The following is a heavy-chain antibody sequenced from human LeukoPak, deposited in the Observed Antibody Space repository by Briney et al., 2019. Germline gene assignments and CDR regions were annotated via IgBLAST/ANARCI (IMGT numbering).Heavy chain of an antibody. CDR3: ARDRAYYYDSSGYHGTFDI. CDR1: GGSFSNYY. V-gene: IGHV4-34*01. CDR2: IDYNDFT. Sequence: SETLSLTCAVYGGSFSNYYWGWIRQPPGKGLEWMGNIDYNDFTYYNPSLKSRVSISVDMSKNQFSLKLSSVTAADTAVYYCARDRAYYYDSSGYHGTFDIWGQGTMVTVSS. J-gene: IGHJ3*02. D-gene: IGHD3-22*01.